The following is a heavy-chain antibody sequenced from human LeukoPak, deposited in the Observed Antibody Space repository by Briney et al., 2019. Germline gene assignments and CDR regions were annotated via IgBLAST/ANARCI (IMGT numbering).Heavy chain of an antibody. CDR2: IYYSGST. J-gene: IGHJ4*02. CDR3: AGIMLSWREFDC. V-gene: IGHV4-31*03. Sequence: SETLSLTCTVSGGSISNGDHYWSWIRQHPGKGLEWIGHIYYSGSTYYNPSLKSRGIISVETSKNQFSLKLSSVTAANTAVYYCAGIMLSWREFDCWGQGTLVTVSS. CDR1: GGSISNGDHY. D-gene: IGHD1-26*01.